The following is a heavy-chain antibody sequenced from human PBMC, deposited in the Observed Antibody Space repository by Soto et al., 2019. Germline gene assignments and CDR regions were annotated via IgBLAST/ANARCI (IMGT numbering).Heavy chain of an antibody. Sequence: GGSLRLSCAASGFTFSSYAMHWVRQAPGKGLEWVAVISYDGSNKYYADSVKGRFTISRDNSENTLYLQMNSLRAEDTAVYYCAREIAVADNYHYYYGMDVWGQGTTVTVSS. CDR1: GFTFSSYA. D-gene: IGHD6-19*01. CDR3: AREIAVADNYHYYYGMDV. V-gene: IGHV3-30-3*01. J-gene: IGHJ6*02. CDR2: ISYDGSNK.